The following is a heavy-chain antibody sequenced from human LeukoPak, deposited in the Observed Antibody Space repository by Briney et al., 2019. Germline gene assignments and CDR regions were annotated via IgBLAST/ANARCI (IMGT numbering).Heavy chain of an antibody. CDR3: TKDLMTGFSSGWYLAY. D-gene: IGHD6-19*01. CDR1: GFTFNSYG. Sequence: PGGSLRLSCAASGFTFNSYGMHWVRQAPGKGLEWVAVTGGSDDNTHYADSVKGRFSISRDTSENRLFLQMNSLRPDDSALYYCTKDLMTGFSSGWYLAYWGQGTPVTVSS. J-gene: IGHJ4*02. CDR2: TGGSDDNT. V-gene: IGHV3-23*01.